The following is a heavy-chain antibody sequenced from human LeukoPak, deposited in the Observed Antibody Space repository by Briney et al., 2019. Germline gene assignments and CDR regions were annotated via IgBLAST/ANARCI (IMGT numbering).Heavy chain of an antibody. V-gene: IGHV4-38-2*02. CDR2: IYHSGRT. CDR1: GYSISSGYY. J-gene: IGHJ6*03. CDR3: ARESRGYCSGGSCYPGYYYYYMDV. Sequence: SETLSLTCTVSGYSISSGYYWGWLRPPPGKGLEGIGSIYHSGRTFYNPSLKSRVTISVDTSKNQFSLKLSSVTAADTAVYYCARESRGYCSGGSCYPGYYYYYMDVWGKGTTVTVSS. D-gene: IGHD2-15*01.